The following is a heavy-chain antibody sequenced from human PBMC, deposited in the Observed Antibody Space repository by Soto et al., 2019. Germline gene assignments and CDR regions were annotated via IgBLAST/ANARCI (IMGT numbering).Heavy chain of an antibody. Sequence: SGPTLVNPTQTLTLTCTFSGFSLSTSGVGVGWIRQPPGKALEWLALIYWNDDKRYSPSLKSRLTITKDTSKNQVVLTMTNMDPVDTATYYCAHSGVEMATAPNPIPNWFDPWGQGTLVTVSS. V-gene: IGHV2-5*01. D-gene: IGHD5-12*01. J-gene: IGHJ5*02. CDR1: GFSLSTSGVG. CDR3: AHSGVEMATAPNPIPNWFDP. CDR2: IYWNDDK.